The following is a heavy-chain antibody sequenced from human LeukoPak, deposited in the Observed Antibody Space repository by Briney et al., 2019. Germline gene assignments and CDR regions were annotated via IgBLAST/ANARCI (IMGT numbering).Heavy chain of an antibody. CDR1: GFTFTNAW. CDR3: ARGGGRLVHSAGVGGWMDV. D-gene: IGHD6-13*01. J-gene: IGHJ6*04. Sequence: GGSLRLSCAASGFTFTNAWMSWVRQAPGKGLEWVGRIKSKTDGGTTDYPAPVKGRFTISRDDSKNTLYLQMNSLRAEDTAVYFCARGGGRLVHSAGVGGWMDVWGKGTTVTVSS. V-gene: IGHV3-15*01. CDR2: IKSKTDGGTT.